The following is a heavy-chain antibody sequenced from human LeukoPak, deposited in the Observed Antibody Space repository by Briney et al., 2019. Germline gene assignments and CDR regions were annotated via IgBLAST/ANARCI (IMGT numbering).Heavy chain of an antibody. Sequence: GRSLRLSCAASGFTFSSYEMNWVRQAPGKGLDWVSYISSSGNTICYADSVKGRFTISRDNAKNSLYLQMNSLRAEDTAVYYCARESPPQYSYDSSSYLGPMDAFDIWGQGTMVTVSS. V-gene: IGHV3-48*03. CDR1: GFTFSSYE. J-gene: IGHJ3*02. CDR3: ARESPPQYSYDSSSYLGPMDAFDI. CDR2: ISSSGNTI. D-gene: IGHD3-22*01.